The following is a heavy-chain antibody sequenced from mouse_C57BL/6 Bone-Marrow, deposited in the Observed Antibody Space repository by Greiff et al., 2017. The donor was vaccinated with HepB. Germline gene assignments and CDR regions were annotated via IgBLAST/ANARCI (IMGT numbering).Heavy chain of an antibody. CDR3: ARYSYYAMDY. CDR2: INPSDSET. CDR1: GYTFTSYW. Sequence: QVQLQQPGAELVRPGSSVKLSCKASGYTFTSYWMDWVKQRPGQGLEWIGNINPSDSETHYNQKFKDKATLTVDKSSSTAYMQLSSLTSEDSAVYYCARYSYYAMDYWGRGTSVTVSS. D-gene: IGHD3-1*01. V-gene: IGHV1-61*01. J-gene: IGHJ4*01.